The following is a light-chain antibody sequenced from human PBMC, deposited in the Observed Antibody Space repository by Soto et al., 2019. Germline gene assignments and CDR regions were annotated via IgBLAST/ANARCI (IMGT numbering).Light chain of an antibody. CDR3: QQYNSYPYT. J-gene: IGKJ5*01. CDR2: KAS. V-gene: IGKV1-5*03. CDR1: QSISDW. Sequence: DIQMTQSPSSLSASVGDRVTITCRASQSISDWLAWYQQRPGKAPKLLIYKASSLESGVPSRFSGSGSGTEFTLTISSLQPDDFATYYCQQYNSYPYTFGQGTRLEIK.